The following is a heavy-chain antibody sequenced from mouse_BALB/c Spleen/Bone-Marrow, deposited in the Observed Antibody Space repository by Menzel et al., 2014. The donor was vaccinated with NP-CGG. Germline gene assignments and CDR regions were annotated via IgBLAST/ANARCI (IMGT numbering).Heavy chain of an antibody. D-gene: IGHD1-1*01. CDR2: ISYSGST. CDR3: ARILLRSYAMDY. V-gene: IGHV3-8*02. J-gene: IGHJ4*01. Sequence: VQLKDSGPSLVKPSQTLSLTCSVTGDSITSGYWNWIRKFPGNKLEYMGYISYSGSTYYNPSLKSRISITRDTSKNXYYLQLNSVTTEDTATYYCARILLRSYAMDYWGQGTSVTVSS. CDR1: GDSITSGY.